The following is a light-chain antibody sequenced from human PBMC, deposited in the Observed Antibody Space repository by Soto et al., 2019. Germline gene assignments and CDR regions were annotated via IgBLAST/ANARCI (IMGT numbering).Light chain of an antibody. CDR2: EIS. CDR1: SSDIGGYNF. V-gene: IGLV2-14*01. Sequence: QSVLTQPASVSGSPGQSITISCTGTSSDIGGYNFVSWYQQHPRKAPKLMIYEISSRPSGVSNRFSGSASGNTASLTISGLQAEDEALYYCSSYTSSNTLIFGGGTQLTVL. CDR3: SSYTSSNTLI. J-gene: IGLJ2*01.